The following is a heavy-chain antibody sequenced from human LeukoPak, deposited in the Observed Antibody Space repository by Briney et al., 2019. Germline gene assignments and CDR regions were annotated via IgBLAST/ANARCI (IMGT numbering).Heavy chain of an antibody. V-gene: IGHV3-7*04. CDR3: ARDQYYYDSSGYYYYFDY. CDR2: IKQDGSEK. Sequence: GGSLRLSCAASGFTFTSYWMSWVRQAPGKGLEWVANIKQDGSEKYYVDSVKGRFTISRDNTKNSLYLQMNSLRAEDTAVYYCARDQYYYDSSGYYYYFDYWGQGTLATVSS. D-gene: IGHD3-22*01. CDR1: GFTFTSYW. J-gene: IGHJ4*02.